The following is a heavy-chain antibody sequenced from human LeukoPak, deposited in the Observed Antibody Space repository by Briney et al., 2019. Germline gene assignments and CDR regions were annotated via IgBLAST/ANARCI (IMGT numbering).Heavy chain of an antibody. CDR2: ISTYNGNT. V-gene: IGHV1-18*01. CDR3: ATDLIIGDGYNFDY. D-gene: IGHD5-12*01. CDR1: GYTFSEYG. Sequence: ASVKVSCKASGYTFSEYGITWVRQAPGQGLEWMGWISTYNGNTNYARRLQGRVTMTEDTSTDTAYMELSSLRSEDTAVYYCATDLIIGDGYNFDYWGQGTLVTVSS. J-gene: IGHJ4*02.